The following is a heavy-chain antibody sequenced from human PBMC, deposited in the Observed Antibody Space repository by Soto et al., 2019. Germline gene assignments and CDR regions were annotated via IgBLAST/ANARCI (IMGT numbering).Heavy chain of an antibody. Sequence: ASVKVSCKACGYTFTSYYMHWVRQAPGQGLEWMGIINPSGGSTNYAQKFQGRVTMTRDTSTSTVYMELSSLRSEDTAVYYCARDGPTPYSSSPSDAFDIWGQGTMVTVSS. D-gene: IGHD6-13*01. V-gene: IGHV1-46*03. CDR3: ARDGPTPYSSSPSDAFDI. CDR1: GYTFTSYY. J-gene: IGHJ3*02. CDR2: INPSGGST.